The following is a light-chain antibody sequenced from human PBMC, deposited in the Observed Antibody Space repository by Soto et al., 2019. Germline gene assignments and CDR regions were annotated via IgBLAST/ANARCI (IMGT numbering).Light chain of an antibody. V-gene: IGKV1-27*01. CDR3: QQYNSYSVT. J-gene: IGKJ1*01. CDR2: AAS. CDR1: QGISNY. Sequence: DIQMTQSPSSLSASIGDRVTITCRASQGISNYLAWYQQKPGKVPKLLIYAASTLQSGVPSRFSGSGSGTEFTLTISSLQPDDFATYYCQQYNSYSVTFGQGTKVDI.